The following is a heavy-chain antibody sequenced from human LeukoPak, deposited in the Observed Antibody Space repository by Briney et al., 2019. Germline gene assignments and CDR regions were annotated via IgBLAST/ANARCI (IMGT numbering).Heavy chain of an antibody. CDR3: ARAPGGIMVSLLRKYYFDY. J-gene: IGHJ4*02. CDR1: GYTFTSYD. Sequence: ASVKVSCKASGYTFTSYDINWARQATGQGLEWMGWMNPNSGNTGYAQKFQGSVTMTRNTSISTAYMELSSLRSEDTAVYYCARAPGGIMVSLLRKYYFDYWGQGTLVTVSS. CDR2: MNPNSGNT. V-gene: IGHV1-8*01. D-gene: IGHD2-8*01.